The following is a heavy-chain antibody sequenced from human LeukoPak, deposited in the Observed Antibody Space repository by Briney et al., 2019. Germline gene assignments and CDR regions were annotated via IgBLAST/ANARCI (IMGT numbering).Heavy chain of an antibody. J-gene: IGHJ6*02. CDR3: ARGGNTYYGMDV. V-gene: IGHV4-31*03. CDR2: IYYSGST. Sequence: PSETLSLTCTVSGGSISSGGYYWSWIRQHPGKGLEWIGYIYYSGSTYYNPSLKSRVIISVDKSKNQFSLKLSSVTAADTAVYYCARGGNTYYGMDVWGQGTTVTVSS. CDR1: GGSISSGGYY.